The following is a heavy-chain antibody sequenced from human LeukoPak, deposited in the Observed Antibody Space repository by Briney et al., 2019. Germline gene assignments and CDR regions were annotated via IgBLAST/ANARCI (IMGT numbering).Heavy chain of an antibody. Sequence: GGSLRLSCAASGFTFSSSWMSWLRQAPGQGLEWVANVKPDGSDKYLGGSVKGRFTVSRDNAKNSLYLQMNSLRAEDTAVYYCATSRHNSFDPWGQGTLVTVSS. J-gene: IGHJ5*02. D-gene: IGHD1-1*01. CDR3: ATSRHNSFDP. CDR2: VKPDGSDK. V-gene: IGHV3-7*05. CDR1: GFTFSSSW.